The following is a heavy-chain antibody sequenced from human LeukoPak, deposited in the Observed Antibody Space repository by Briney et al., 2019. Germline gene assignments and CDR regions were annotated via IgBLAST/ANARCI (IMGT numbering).Heavy chain of an antibody. Sequence: PSETLSLTCAVYGGSFSGYYWSWIRQPPGKGLEWIGEINHSGSTNYNPSLKSRVTISVDTSKNQLSLKLSSVTAADTAVYYCARDRGSGWTPDAFDIWGQGTMVTVSS. CDR3: ARDRGSGWTPDAFDI. CDR2: INHSGST. V-gene: IGHV4-34*01. D-gene: IGHD6-19*01. CDR1: GGSFSGYY. J-gene: IGHJ3*02.